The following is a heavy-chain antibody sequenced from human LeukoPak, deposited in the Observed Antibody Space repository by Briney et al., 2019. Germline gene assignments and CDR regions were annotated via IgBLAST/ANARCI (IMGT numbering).Heavy chain of an antibody. CDR3: AKDKDYGYYMDV. D-gene: IGHD3-16*01. V-gene: IGHV3-23*01. CDR2: ISVEGESA. CDR1: GFSVSTSG. J-gene: IGHJ6*03. Sequence: GGSLRLSCTVSGFSVSTSGMSWVRQAQGKGLQTISAISVEGESAYYADSVKGRFTISRDNSKNTLYLQMNSLRAEDTAVYYCAKDKDYGYYMDVWGKGTTVTVSS.